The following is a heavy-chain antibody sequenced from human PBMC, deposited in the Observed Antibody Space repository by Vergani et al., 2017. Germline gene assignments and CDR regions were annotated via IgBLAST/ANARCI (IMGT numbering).Heavy chain of an antibody. CDR1: GGSFSGYY. V-gene: IGHV4-34*01. CDR3: AVGSGMLDDSSDHLLYCDY. CDR2: INHSGST. J-gene: IGHJ4*02. D-gene: IGHD3-22*01. Sequence: QVQLQQWGAGLLKPSETLSLTCAVYGGSFSGYYWSWIRPPPGKGLEWMGEINHSGSTNYNQSLKSRVTISVDTSKNQFSLTRRSVTAADTAGYYCAVGSGMLDDSSDHLLYCDYWGQGTLVTVSS.